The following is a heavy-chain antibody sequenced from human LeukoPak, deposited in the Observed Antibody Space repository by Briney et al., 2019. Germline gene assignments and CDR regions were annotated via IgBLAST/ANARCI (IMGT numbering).Heavy chain of an antibody. J-gene: IGHJ4*02. CDR3: ARFCSSTSCLVDY. D-gene: IGHD2-2*01. Sequence: GGSLRLSCAASGFTFSSYGMHWVRQAPGKGLEWVAVISYDGSNKYYADSVKGRFTISRDNSKNTLYLQMNSLRAEDTAVYYCARFCSSTSCLVDYWGQGTLVTVSS. CDR1: GFTFSSYG. V-gene: IGHV3-30*03. CDR2: ISYDGSNK.